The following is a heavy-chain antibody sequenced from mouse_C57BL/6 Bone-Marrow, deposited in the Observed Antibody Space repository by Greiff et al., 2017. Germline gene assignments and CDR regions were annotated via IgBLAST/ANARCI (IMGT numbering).Heavy chain of an antibody. D-gene: IGHD2-1*01. CDR2: IDPEDGAT. Sequence: DVKLQESGAELVKPGASVKLSCTASGFNIKDYYMHWVKQRTEQGLEWIGRIDPEDGATKYAPKFQGKATITADTSSNTAYLQLSSLTSEDTAVYYCAYLLWSRWYFDVWGTGTTVTVSS. V-gene: IGHV14-2*01. J-gene: IGHJ1*03. CDR1: GFNIKDYY. CDR3: AYLLWSRWYFDV.